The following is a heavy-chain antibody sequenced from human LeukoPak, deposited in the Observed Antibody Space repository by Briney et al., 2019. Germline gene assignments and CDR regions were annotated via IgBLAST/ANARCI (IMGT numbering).Heavy chain of an antibody. J-gene: IGHJ4*02. CDR1: GFTFSSYG. Sequence: GGSLRLSCAASGFTFSSYGMHWVRQAPGKGLEWVSAISGSGGSTYYADSVKGRFTISRDNSKNTLYLQMNSLRAEDTAVYYCAAWVDGDYVDYWGQGTLVTVSS. CDR3: AAWVDGDYVDY. V-gene: IGHV3-23*01. CDR2: ISGSGGST. D-gene: IGHD4-17*01.